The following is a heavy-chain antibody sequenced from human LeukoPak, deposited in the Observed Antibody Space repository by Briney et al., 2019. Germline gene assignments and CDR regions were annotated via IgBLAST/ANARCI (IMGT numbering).Heavy chain of an antibody. J-gene: IGHJ5*02. CDR1: GASISSYY. V-gene: IGHV4-59*08. CDR2: IYYSGST. CDR3: ARQPADFWSPHWFDP. Sequence: SETLSLTCTVSGASISSYYWSWIRQPPGKGLEWNGYIYYSGSTNYNPSLKSRVTISVDTSKNQFSLKRSSVTAADTAVYYCARQPADFWSPHWFDPWGQGTLVTV. D-gene: IGHD3-3*01.